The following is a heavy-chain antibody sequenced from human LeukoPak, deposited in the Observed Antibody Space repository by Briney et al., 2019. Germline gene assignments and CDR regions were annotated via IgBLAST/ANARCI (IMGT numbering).Heavy chain of an antibody. V-gene: IGHV3-21*01. CDR2: ISSSSSYI. CDR3: ARVYSGSLLAHFDY. CDR1: GFTFSSYS. J-gene: IGHJ4*02. D-gene: IGHD1-26*01. Sequence: GGSLRLSCAASGFTFSSYSTNWVRQAPGKGLEWVSSISSSSSYIYYADSVKGRFTISRDNAKNSLYLQMNSLRAEDTAVYYCARVYSGSLLAHFDYWGQGTLVTVSS.